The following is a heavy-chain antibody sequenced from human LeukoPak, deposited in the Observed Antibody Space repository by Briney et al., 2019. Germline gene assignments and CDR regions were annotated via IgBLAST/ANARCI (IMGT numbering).Heavy chain of an antibody. CDR1: GYTFTGYY. D-gene: IGHD3-10*01. CDR3: AINYGSGSPTRSPYYFDY. Sequence: ASVKVSCKASGYTFTGYYMHWVRQAPGQGLEWMGWINTNTGNPTYAQGFTGRFVFSLDTSVSTAYLQISSLKAEDTAVYYCAINYGSGSPTRSPYYFDYWGQGTLVTVSS. CDR2: INTNTGNP. V-gene: IGHV7-4-1*02. J-gene: IGHJ4*02.